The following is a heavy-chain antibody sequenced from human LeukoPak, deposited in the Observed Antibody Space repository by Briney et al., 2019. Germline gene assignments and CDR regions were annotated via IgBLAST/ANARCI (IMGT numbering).Heavy chain of an antibody. CDR2: INPNSGGT. J-gene: IGHJ4*02. Sequence: GASVKASCKASGYTFTGYYMHWVRQAPGQGLEWMGWINPNSGGTNYAQKFQGRVTMTRDTSISTAYMELSRLRSDDTAVYYCARGKQWLVLDYFDYWGQGTLVTVSS. D-gene: IGHD6-19*01. CDR1: GYTFTGYY. V-gene: IGHV1-2*02. CDR3: ARGKQWLVLDYFDY.